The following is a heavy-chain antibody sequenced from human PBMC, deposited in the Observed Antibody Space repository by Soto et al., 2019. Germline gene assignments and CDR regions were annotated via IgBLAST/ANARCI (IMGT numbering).Heavy chain of an antibody. CDR1: GFSLSAYHMG. V-gene: IGHV2-5*02. CDR3: AHAGEYYMLTFAY. J-gene: IGHJ4*02. Sequence: SGPTYAPAQTLTLACDFSGFSLSAYHMGVAWIRQPPGKALEWLALIYWDDDKRYSPSLKDRLAISKDTSNNQVVLTITNIGPGPSATYFGAHAGEYYMLTFAYWAPGAXVTV. D-gene: IGHD3-10*01. CDR2: IYWDDDK.